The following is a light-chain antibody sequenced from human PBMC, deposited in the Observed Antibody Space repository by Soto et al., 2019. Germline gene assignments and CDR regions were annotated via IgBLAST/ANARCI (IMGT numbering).Light chain of an antibody. CDR2: KDS. V-gene: IGLV3-25*03. J-gene: IGLJ2*01. Sequence: SYELTQPPSVSVSPGQTARLTCSGDALPKQYAYWYQQKPGQAPVLVIYKDSERPSGITERFSGSSSGTTVTLTISGVQAEDEADYYCQAADSSGTDVVFGGGTKLTVL. CDR3: QAADSSGTDVV. CDR1: ALPKQY.